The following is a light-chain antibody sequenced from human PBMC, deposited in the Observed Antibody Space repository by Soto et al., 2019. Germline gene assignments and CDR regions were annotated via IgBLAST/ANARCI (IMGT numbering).Light chain of an antibody. CDR3: QQYNNWPPLT. V-gene: IGKV3-15*01. CDR2: GSS. CDR1: QSVSSN. J-gene: IGKJ4*01. Sequence: EIVMTQSPATLSVSPGERATLSCRASQSVSSNLAWYQQKPGQDPRLLIYGSSTRATGIPARFSGSGSGTDFTLTISSLQSEDFAVDYCQQYNNWPPLTFGGGTKVVIK.